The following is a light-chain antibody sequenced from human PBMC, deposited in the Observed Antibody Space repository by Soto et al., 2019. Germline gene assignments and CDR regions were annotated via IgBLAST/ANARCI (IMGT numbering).Light chain of an antibody. Sequence: EIVMTQSPATLSVSPGERATLSCRASQSVSSKLAWYQQKPGQAPRLLIYGASTRATGIPARFSGSGSGTDFTLTISRLEPEDFAVYYCQHYGSSLTFGQGTRLEIK. J-gene: IGKJ5*01. CDR2: GAS. CDR3: QHYGSSLT. V-gene: IGKV3-15*01. CDR1: QSVSSK.